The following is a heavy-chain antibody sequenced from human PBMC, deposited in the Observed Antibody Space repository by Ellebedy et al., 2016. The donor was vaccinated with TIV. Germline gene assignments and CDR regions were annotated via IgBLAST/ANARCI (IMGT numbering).Heavy chain of an antibody. V-gene: IGHV3-53*01. J-gene: IGHJ6*02. D-gene: IGHD6-13*01. Sequence: PGGSLRLSCAASGFTVSSNYMSWVRQAPGKGLEWVSVIYSGGSTYYADSVKGRFTISIDNSKNTLYLQMNSLRAEDTAVYYCARGYSSSWYESYYGMDVWGQGTTVTVSS. CDR1: GFTVSSNY. CDR2: IYSGGST. CDR3: ARGYSSSWYESYYGMDV.